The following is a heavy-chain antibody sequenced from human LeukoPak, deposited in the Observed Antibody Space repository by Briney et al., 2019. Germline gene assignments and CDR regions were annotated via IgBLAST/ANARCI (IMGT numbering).Heavy chain of an antibody. CDR3: ASYFEILTGYYGGNGFDV. CDR2: INPNTGDT. Sequence: ASVKVSCKTSGYTFTDYYINWVRQAPGQGLEWMGWINPNTGDTKYALKFQARVTLTRDTSISSAYMELSGLTSDDTAVYYCASYFEILTGYYGGNGFDVWGQGTMVTVSA. D-gene: IGHD3-9*01. J-gene: IGHJ3*01. V-gene: IGHV1-2*02. CDR1: GYTFTDYY.